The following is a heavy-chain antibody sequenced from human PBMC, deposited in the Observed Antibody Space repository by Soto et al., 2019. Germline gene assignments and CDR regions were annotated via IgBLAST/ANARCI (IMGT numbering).Heavy chain of an antibody. Sequence: QVQLQESGPGLVKPSQTLSLTCTVSGGSISSGGYYWSWIRQHPGKGLEWIGYIYYSGTTYYNPSVKSRVTIPVDTSKNQFSLKLSSVTAADTAVYHCATRPRWYSSGWRPFDYWGQGTLGTVSS. D-gene: IGHD6-19*01. V-gene: IGHV4-31*03. CDR2: IYYSGTT. CDR1: GGSISSGGYY. CDR3: ATRPRWYSSGWRPFDY. J-gene: IGHJ4*02.